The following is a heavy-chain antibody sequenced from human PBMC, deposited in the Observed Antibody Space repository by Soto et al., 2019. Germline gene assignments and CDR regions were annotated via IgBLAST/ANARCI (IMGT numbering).Heavy chain of an antibody. V-gene: IGHV1-24*01. D-gene: IGHD6-6*01. J-gene: IGHJ6*02. CDR1: GYTLTELS. Sequence: GASVKVSCKVSGYTLTELSMHWVRQAPGKGLEWMGGFDPEDGETIYAQKFKGRVTMTEDTSTDTAYMEMSSLRSEDTAVYYCATDMRAARRAPGTFYYGMDVWGQGTTVTVSS. CDR2: FDPEDGET. CDR3: ATDMRAARRAPGTFYYGMDV.